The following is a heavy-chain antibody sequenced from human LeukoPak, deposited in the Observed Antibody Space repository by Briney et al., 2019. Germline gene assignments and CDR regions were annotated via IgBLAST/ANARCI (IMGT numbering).Heavy chain of an antibody. Sequence: PGGSLRLSCAASGFTFSSYSMNWVRQAPGKGLEWVSSSSSSSSYIYYADSVKGRFTISRDNAKNSLYLQMNSLRAEDTAVYYCARQYCSGGSCYVDAFDIWGQGTMVTVSS. CDR2: SSSSSSYI. V-gene: IGHV3-21*01. J-gene: IGHJ3*02. CDR1: GFTFSSYS. CDR3: ARQYCSGGSCYVDAFDI. D-gene: IGHD2-15*01.